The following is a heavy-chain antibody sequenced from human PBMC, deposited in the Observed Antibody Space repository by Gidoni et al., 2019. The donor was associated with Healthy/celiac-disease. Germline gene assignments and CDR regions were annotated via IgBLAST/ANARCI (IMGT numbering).Heavy chain of an antibody. CDR1: GFTFRSYA. J-gene: IGHJ4*02. CDR3: ARGGQVGYSYGQPLGY. Sequence: QVPLVASGGGVVQPGRSLRLSCAASGFTFRSYAMHWVRQAPGKGLEWVAVISYDGSNKYYADSVKGRFTISRDNSKNTLYLQMNSLRAEDTAVYYCARGGQVGYSYGQPLGYWGQGTLVTVSS. V-gene: IGHV3-30-3*01. CDR2: ISYDGSNK. D-gene: IGHD5-18*01.